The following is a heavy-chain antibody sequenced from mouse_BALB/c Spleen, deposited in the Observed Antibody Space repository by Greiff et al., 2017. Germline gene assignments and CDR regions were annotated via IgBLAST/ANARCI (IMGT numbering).Heavy chain of an antibody. J-gene: IGHJ3*01. CDR3: AGYYGPAWFAY. Sequence: VKLVESGPGLVQPSQSLSITCTVSGFSLTSYGVHWVRQSPGKGLEWLGVIWSGGSTDYNAAFISRLSISKDNSKSQVFFKMNSLQANDTAIYYCAGYYGPAWFAYWGQGTLVTVSA. D-gene: IGHD1-2*01. V-gene: IGHV2-2*02. CDR2: IWSGGST. CDR1: GFSLTSYG.